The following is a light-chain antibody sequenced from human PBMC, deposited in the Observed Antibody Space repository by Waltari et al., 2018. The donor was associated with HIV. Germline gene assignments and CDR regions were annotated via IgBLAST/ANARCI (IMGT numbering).Light chain of an antibody. Sequence: ELVFTQSPGTLSLSPGERATLSCRASQSVPASTSLAWYQQRPGQAPRLLSYGATSRATGIPDRFSGSGSGTDFSLSISRLEPEDFALYYCQQYGISPWTFGQGTKVEIK. V-gene: IGKV3-20*01. CDR3: QQYGISPWT. CDR2: GAT. J-gene: IGKJ1*01. CDR1: QSVPASTS.